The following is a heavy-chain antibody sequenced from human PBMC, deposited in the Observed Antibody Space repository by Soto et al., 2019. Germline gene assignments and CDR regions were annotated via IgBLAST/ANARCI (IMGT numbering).Heavy chain of an antibody. J-gene: IGHJ4*02. CDR2: MHSTGSA. CDR1: GGSIRGFY. D-gene: IGHD2-2*01. V-gene: IGHV4-4*07. Sequence: QMQLQESGPGLVRPSETLSLTCTVSGGSIRGFYWSWIRQPAGKGLEWIGRMHSTGSANYNPSLKSRVTISIDMSKTQGSLKLTSVTAAATALYVGARASMPKAHFDYWGQGTLVTVSS. CDR3: ARASMPKAHFDY.